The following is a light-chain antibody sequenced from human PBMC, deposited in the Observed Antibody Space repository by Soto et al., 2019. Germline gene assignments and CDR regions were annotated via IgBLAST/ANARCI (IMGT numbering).Light chain of an antibody. V-gene: IGKV1-5*03. CDR1: QIISTW. CDR3: QQYNSYPLS. J-gene: IGKJ4*01. Sequence: DIQMTQSPSTLSASVGDRVTITCRASQIISTWLAWYQQKPGKAPNLLIYKASSLESGVPSRFSGSGSGTEFTLTISSLQPDDLATYYCQQYNSYPLSFGGGTKVEIK. CDR2: KAS.